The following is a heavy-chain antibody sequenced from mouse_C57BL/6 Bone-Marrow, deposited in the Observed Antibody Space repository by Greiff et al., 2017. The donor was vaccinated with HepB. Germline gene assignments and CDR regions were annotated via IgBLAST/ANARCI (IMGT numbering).Heavy chain of an antibody. CDR1: GFNIKDDY. CDR3: TTLLRSWFAY. CDR2: IDPENGDT. J-gene: IGHJ3*01. V-gene: IGHV14-4*01. D-gene: IGHD1-1*01. Sequence: EVQLQQSGAELVRPGASVKLSCTASGFNIKDDYMHWVKQRPEQGLEWIGWIDPENGDTEYASKFQGKATITADPSSNTAYLQLSSLTSEDTAVYYCTTLLRSWFAYWGQGTLVTVSA.